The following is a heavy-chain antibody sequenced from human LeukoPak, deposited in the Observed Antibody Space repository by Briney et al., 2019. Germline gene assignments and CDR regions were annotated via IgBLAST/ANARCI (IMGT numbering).Heavy chain of an antibody. Sequence: PGGSLRLSCAASGFTFSDYYMSWIRQAPGKGLEWVSYISSSGSTIYYADSVKGRFTISRDNAKNSLYLQMNSLRAEDTAVYYCARERDDFWSGPRQGNYYYYGMDVWGQGTTVTVSS. D-gene: IGHD3-3*01. CDR2: ISSSGSTI. CDR3: ARERDDFWSGPRQGNYYYYGMDV. CDR1: GFTFSDYY. V-gene: IGHV3-11*04. J-gene: IGHJ6*02.